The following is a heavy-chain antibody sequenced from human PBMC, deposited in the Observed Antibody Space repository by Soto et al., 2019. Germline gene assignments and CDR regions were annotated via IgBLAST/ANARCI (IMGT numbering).Heavy chain of an antibody. CDR2: IYSTGTT. CDR1: GFTVGNNY. Sequence: EVQLVESGGGLIQPGGSLKLSCAASGFTVGNNYMSWVRQAPGKGLDWVSLIYSTGTTKDADSVKGRFTVSRDNAKNPLYLQMNSLRAEDTAVYYCAKDGRGSGSHYNSFGYWGQGTLVTVSS. V-gene: IGHV3-53*01. D-gene: IGHD3-10*01. J-gene: IGHJ4*02. CDR3: AKDGRGSGSHYNSFGY.